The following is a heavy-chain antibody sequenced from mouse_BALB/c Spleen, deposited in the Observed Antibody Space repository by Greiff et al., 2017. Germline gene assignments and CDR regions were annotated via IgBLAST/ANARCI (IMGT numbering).Heavy chain of an antibody. CDR3: ARPLYYDYDGGFAY. Sequence: VQLQQSGPGLVQPSQSLSITCTVSGFSLTSYGVHWVRQSPGKGLEWLGVIWSGGSTDYNAAFISRLSISKDNSKSQVFFKMNSLQANDTAIYYCARPLYYDYDGGFAYWGQGTLVTVSA. J-gene: IGHJ3*01. D-gene: IGHD2-4*01. CDR2: IWSGGST. CDR1: GFSLTSYG. V-gene: IGHV2-2*02.